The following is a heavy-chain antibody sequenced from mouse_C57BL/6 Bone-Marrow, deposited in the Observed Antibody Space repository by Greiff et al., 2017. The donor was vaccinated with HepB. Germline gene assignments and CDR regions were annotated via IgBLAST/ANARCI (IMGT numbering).Heavy chain of an antibody. V-gene: IGHV1-82*01. CDR1: GYAFSSSW. Sequence: QVHVKQSGPELVKPGASVKISCKASGYAFSSSWMNWVKQRPGKGLEWIGRIYPGDGDTNYNGKFKGKATLTADKSSSTAYMQLSSLTSEDSAVYFCARDGYDVRFAYWGQGTLVTVSA. D-gene: IGHD2-2*01. CDR2: IYPGDGDT. J-gene: IGHJ3*01. CDR3: ARDGYDVRFAY.